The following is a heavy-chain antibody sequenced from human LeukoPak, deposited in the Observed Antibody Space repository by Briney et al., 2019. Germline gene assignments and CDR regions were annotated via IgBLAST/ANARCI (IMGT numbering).Heavy chain of an antibody. J-gene: IGHJ4*02. CDR2: IYPGDSDT. CDR3: ARHESCSNGVCYQINS. CDR1: GYSFASYW. D-gene: IGHD2-8*01. Sequence: GESLKISCKGSGYSFASYWIGWVRQMPGKGLEWMGIIYPGDSDTRYSPSFQGQVTISADKSISTAYLQWSSLKASDTAMYYCARHESCSNGVCYQINSWGQGTLVTVSS. V-gene: IGHV5-51*01.